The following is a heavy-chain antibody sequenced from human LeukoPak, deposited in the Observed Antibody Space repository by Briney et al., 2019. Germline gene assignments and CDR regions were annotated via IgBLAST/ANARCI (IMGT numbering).Heavy chain of an antibody. CDR1: GGTFSSYA. J-gene: IGHJ3*02. CDR2: IIPIFGTA. Sequence: ASVKVSCKASGGTFSSYAISWVRQAPGQGLEWMGGIIPIFGTANYAQKFQGRVTITADESTSTAYMELSSLRSEDTAVYYCARDRQSSGWSHDAFDIWGQGTMVTVSS. CDR3: ARDRQSSGWSHDAFDI. D-gene: IGHD6-19*01. V-gene: IGHV1-69*13.